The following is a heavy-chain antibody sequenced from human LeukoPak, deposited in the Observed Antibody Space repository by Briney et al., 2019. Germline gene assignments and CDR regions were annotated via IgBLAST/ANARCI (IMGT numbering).Heavy chain of an antibody. CDR3: ASGRDIAVAGPGGYFDY. Sequence: PGGSLRLSCAPSVFTFSDYHMNWIRQAPGKGLEWVSYISPGGDTIYFADSVKGRFTISRDNAKNSLYLQMNSLTAEDTAVYYCASGRDIAVAGPGGYFDYWGQGTLVTVSS. V-gene: IGHV3-11*01. J-gene: IGHJ4*02. D-gene: IGHD6-19*01. CDR1: VFTFSDYH. CDR2: ISPGGDTI.